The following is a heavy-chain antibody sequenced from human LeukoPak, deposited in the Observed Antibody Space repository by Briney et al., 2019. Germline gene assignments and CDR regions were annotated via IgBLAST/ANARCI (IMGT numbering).Heavy chain of an antibody. CDR3: ARLGDETYYDFWSGYYSYFDY. CDR2: IYYSGST. J-gene: IGHJ4*02. V-gene: IGHV4-61*05. D-gene: IGHD3-3*01. Sequence: KPSETLSLTCTVSGGSISSSSYSWSWIRQPPGRGLEWIGDIYYSGSTNYNPSLKSRVTISVDTSKNQFSLKLSSVTAADTAVYYCARLGDETYYDFWSGYYSYFDYWGQGTLVTVSS. CDR1: GGSISSSSYS.